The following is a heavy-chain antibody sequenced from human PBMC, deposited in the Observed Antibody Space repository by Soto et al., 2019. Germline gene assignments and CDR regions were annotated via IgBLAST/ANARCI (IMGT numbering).Heavy chain of an antibody. CDR3: AKGEVRGIIPSYFDY. D-gene: IGHD3-10*01. Sequence: QAGGSLRLSCAGSGFTFRWFGMNWVRQAPGKGPEWVARISNDGSNEYYVDSVKGRFTISRDNSKNTLYLQMDSLRAEDTAVYYCAKGEVRGIIPSYFDYWGLGTLVTVSS. V-gene: IGHV3-30*18. J-gene: IGHJ4*02. CDR1: GFTFRWFG. CDR2: ISNDGSNE.